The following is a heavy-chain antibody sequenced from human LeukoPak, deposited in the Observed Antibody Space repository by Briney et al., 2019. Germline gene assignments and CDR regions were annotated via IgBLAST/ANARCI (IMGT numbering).Heavy chain of an antibody. J-gene: IGHJ4*02. CDR2: VFYSGTTYFYSGST. CDR3: ATQILLCHYY. D-gene: IGHD2-2*01. CDR1: GGSIRSSSFY. Sequence: PSETLSLTCTVSGGSIRSSSFYWGWIRQPPGKELEWIGSVFYSGTTYFYSGSTYYNPSLKSRVTLSVDTSKNQYSLKLSSVTAADTAVYYCATQILLCHYYWGQGTLVTVSS. V-gene: IGHV4-39*01.